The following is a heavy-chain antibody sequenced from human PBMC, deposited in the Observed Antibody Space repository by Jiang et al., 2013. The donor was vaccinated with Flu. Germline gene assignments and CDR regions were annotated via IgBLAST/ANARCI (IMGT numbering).Heavy chain of an antibody. CDR2: ISYDGGNK. J-gene: IGHJ5*02. D-gene: IGHD4-17*01. V-gene: IGHV3-30-3*01. CDR3: ARDDDYGDYGGWFDP. CDR1: GFTFSRYA. Sequence: QLVESGGGVVQPGRSLRLSCAASGFTFSRYAMHWVRQAPGKGLEWAAAISYDGGNKYYADSVKGRFTISRDSSNNTLYPQMTSLRAEDTAVYYCARDDDYGDYGGWFDPWGQGTLVTVSS.